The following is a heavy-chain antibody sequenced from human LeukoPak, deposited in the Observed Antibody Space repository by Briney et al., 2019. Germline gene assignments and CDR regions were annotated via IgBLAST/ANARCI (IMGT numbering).Heavy chain of an antibody. V-gene: IGHV3-21*01. Sequence: GGSLRLSCAASGFTFSSYSMNWVRQAPGKGLEWVSSISSSSSYIHYADSVKGRFTISRDNAKNSLYLQMNSLRAEDTAVYYCTRDMGGMAARPIDYWGQGTLVTVSS. CDR1: GFTFSSYS. CDR2: ISSSSSYI. CDR3: TRDMGGMAARPIDY. J-gene: IGHJ4*02. D-gene: IGHD6-6*01.